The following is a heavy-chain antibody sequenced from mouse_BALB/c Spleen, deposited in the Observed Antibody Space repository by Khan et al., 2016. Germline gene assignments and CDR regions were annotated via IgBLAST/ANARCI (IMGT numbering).Heavy chain of an antibody. CDR1: GFNIRDTY. CDR2: IDPANGNT. J-gene: IGHJ4*01. CDR3: EGNYVGYYAMDY. Sequence: VQLQQSGAELVKPGASVKLSCTASGFNIRDTYMHWVKQRPEQGLEWIGRIDPANGNTKYDPKFQGKATITADTSSNTAYLQLSSLTSEDTAVYYGEGNYVGYYAMDYWGQGTSVTVSS. V-gene: IGHV14-3*02. D-gene: IGHD2-1*01.